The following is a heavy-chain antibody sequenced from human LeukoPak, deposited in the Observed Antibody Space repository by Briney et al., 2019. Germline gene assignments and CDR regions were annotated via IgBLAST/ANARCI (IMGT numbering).Heavy chain of an antibody. CDR3: ATGSLVVTHLDAFDI. Sequence: GASVKVSCKASGYTFTSYDINWVRQATGQGLEWMGWMNPNSGKTGYAQKFQGRVTMTRNTSISTAYMELSSLRSEDTAVYYCATGSLVVTHLDAFDIWGQGTMVTVSS. CDR1: GYTFTSYD. CDR2: MNPNSGKT. V-gene: IGHV1-8*01. J-gene: IGHJ3*02. D-gene: IGHD3-22*01.